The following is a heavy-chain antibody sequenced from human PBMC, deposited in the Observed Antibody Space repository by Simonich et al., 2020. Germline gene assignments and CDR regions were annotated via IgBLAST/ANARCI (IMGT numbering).Heavy chain of an antibody. CDR3: ARAYSSSWYNWFDP. J-gene: IGHJ5*02. V-gene: IGHV3-33*01. CDR2: ICYDGSNK. Sequence: QVQLVESGGGVVQPGRSLRLSCAASGFTFSSYGMHWVRQAPGKGREGGAVICYDGSNKYYADSVKGRFTISRDNSKNTLYLQMNSLRAEDTAVYYCARAYSSSWYNWFDPWGQGTLVTVSS. D-gene: IGHD6-13*01. CDR1: GFTFSSYG.